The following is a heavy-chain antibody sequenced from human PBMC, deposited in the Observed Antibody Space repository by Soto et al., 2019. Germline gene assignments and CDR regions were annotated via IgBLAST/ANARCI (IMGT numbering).Heavy chain of an antibody. D-gene: IGHD7-27*01. J-gene: IGHJ6*02. V-gene: IGHV1-58*01. CDR2: IVVGSGNT. CDR1: GFTFTSSA. CDR3: AAATLTGDRPGYYYYGMDV. Sequence: GASVKVSCKASGFTFTSSAVQWVRQARGQRLEWIGWIVVGSGNTNYAQKFKERVTITRDMSTSTAYMELSSLRSEDTAVYYCAAATLTGDRPGYYYYGMDVWGQGTTVTVSS.